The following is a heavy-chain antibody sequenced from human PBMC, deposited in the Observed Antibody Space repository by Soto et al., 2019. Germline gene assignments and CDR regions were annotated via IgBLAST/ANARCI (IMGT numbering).Heavy chain of an antibody. V-gene: IGHV3-73*02. CDR2: IRSQANSYAT. CDR1: GFTFSGSA. CDR3: ISIVVVAATLEVY. D-gene: IGHD2-15*01. J-gene: IGHJ4*02. Sequence: EVQLVESGGGLVQPGGSLKLSCAASGFTFSGSAMHWVRQASGKGLEWVGRIRSQANSYATAYAASVKGRFTISRDDSKNTAYRQMNSLKTEDTAVYYGISIVVVAATLEVYWGQGTLVTVSS.